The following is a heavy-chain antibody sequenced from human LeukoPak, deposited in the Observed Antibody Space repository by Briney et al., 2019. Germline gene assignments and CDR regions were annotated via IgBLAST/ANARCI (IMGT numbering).Heavy chain of an antibody. CDR3: VRDNVGALDY. CDR1: GFTFSSYW. D-gene: IGHD1-26*01. V-gene: IGHV3-7*01. J-gene: IGHJ4*02. CDR2: MKQDGSAK. Sequence: GGSLRLSRVASGFTFSSYWIAWVRQAPGKGLEWVANMKQDGSAKHYADSVKGRFSISRDNSKNSVYLQMDSLRAEDTALYYCVRDNVGALDYWGQGTLVTVSS.